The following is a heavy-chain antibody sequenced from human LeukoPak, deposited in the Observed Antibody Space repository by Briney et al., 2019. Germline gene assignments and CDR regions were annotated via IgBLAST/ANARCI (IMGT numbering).Heavy chain of an antibody. CDR3: ARGLTGSGSLSDY. CDR2: IYPGGGST. Sequence: ASVKVSCKASGYTFTSYYIHWVRQAPGQGLEWMGIIYPGGGSTSYAQKFQGRVTMTRDMSTSTVYMELSSLTSEDTAVYYCARGLTGSGSLSDYWGQGTLVTVSS. CDR1: GYTFTSYY. J-gene: IGHJ4*02. V-gene: IGHV1-46*01. D-gene: IGHD3-10*01.